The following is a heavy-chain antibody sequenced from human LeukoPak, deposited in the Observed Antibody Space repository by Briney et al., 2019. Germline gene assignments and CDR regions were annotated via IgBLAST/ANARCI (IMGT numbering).Heavy chain of an antibody. CDR2: ISYDGSDK. Sequence: GGSLRLSCAASGFTLSSYAMNWVRQAPGKGLEWVAVISYDGSDKYYADSVKGRFTISRDNSKNTLYLQMNSLRADDTSKYYCARAPGTTGYLDYWGQGTLVTVSS. J-gene: IGHJ4*02. V-gene: IGHV3-30*04. CDR1: GFTLSSYA. D-gene: IGHD3-9*01. CDR3: ARAPGTTGYLDY.